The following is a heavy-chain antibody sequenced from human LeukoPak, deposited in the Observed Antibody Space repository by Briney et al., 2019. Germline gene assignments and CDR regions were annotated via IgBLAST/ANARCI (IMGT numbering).Heavy chain of an antibody. V-gene: IGHV4-31*03. D-gene: IGHD4-23*01. CDR3: ATAPDYGGNFDY. CDR1: GGSISSGGYY. J-gene: IGHJ4*02. Sequence: TLSLTCTVSGGSISSGGYYWSWIRQHPGKGLEWIGYIYYSGSTYYNPSLKSRVTISVDTSKNQFSLKLSSVTAADTAVYYCATAPDYGGNFDYWGQGTLVTVSS. CDR2: IYYSGST.